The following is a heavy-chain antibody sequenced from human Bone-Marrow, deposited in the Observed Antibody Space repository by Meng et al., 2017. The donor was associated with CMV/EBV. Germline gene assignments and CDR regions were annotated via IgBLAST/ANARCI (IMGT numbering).Heavy chain of an antibody. J-gene: IGHJ5*02. Sequence: CKASVYTFTGSAIHWVRQATGHGLEWMGWMNPTSGNPGYAQTFQGRVTMTRNTSISTAYMELSSLRSEDTAVYYCARGYYYGSSLDPWGQGTLVTVSS. D-gene: IGHD3-10*01. CDR1: VYTFTGSA. CDR2: MNPTSGNP. CDR3: ARGYYYGSSLDP. V-gene: IGHV1-8*01.